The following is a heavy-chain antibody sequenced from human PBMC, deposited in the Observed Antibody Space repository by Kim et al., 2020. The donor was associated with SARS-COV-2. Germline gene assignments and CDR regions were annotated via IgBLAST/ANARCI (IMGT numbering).Heavy chain of an antibody. CDR3: ARDPRIQLWLYYFDY. J-gene: IGHJ4*02. Sequence: GGSLRLSCAASGFTFSSYAMHWVRQAPGKGLEWVAVISYDGSNKYYADSVKGRFTISRDNSKNTLYLQMNSLRAEDTAVYYCARDPRIQLWLYYFDYWGQGTLVTVSS. CDR2: ISYDGSNK. D-gene: IGHD5-18*01. CDR1: GFTFSSYA. V-gene: IGHV3-30-3*01.